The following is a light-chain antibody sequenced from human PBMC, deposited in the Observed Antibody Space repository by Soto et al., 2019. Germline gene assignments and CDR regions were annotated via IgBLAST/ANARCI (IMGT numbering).Light chain of an antibody. CDR1: SSDIGAYNY. V-gene: IGLV2-14*03. CDR2: DVS. CDR3: SSYTSSITVI. J-gene: IGLJ2*01. Sequence: QSALTQPDSVSESPGQSITISCTGTSSDIGAYNYVSWYQHHPGKAPKLIIYDVSSRPSGISNRFSGSKSGNTASLTISGLQAEDEADYYCSSYTSSITVIFGGGTKLTVL.